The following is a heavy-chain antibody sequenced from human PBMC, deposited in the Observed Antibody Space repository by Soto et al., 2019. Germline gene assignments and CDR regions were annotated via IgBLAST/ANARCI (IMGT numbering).Heavy chain of an antibody. J-gene: IGHJ6*02. CDR3: ARDDYGDYGDDYYYYGMDV. CDR1: GFTFSDYY. V-gene: IGHV3-11*01. Sequence: GGSLRLSCAASGFTFSDYYMSWIRQAPGKGLEWVSYISSSGSTIYYADSVKGRFTISRDNAKNSLYLQMNSLRAEDTAVYYCARDDYGDYGDDYYYYGMDVWGQGTTVTVSS. CDR2: ISSSGSTI. D-gene: IGHD4-17*01.